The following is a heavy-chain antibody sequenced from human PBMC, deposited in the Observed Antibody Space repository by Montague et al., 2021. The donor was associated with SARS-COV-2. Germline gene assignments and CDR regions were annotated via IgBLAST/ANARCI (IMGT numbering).Heavy chain of an antibody. CDR3: AKVLYYDNSGGVFDS. CDR2: IYGGETNT. D-gene: IGHD3-22*01. J-gene: IGHJ4*02. CDR1: GFTFINSP. V-gene: IGHV3-23*03. Sequence: SLRLSCAASGFTFINSPMSWVRQAPGKGLEWVSIIYGGETNTFFADSVKGRFSMSRDNTGNTASLQMNNLRADDTAIYYCAKVLYYDNSGGVFDSWGQGALVTVSS.